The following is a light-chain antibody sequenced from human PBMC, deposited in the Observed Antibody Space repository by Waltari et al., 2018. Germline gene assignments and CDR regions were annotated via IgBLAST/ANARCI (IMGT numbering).Light chain of an antibody. V-gene: IGKV2-30*01. CDR1: KSIVDSDGNTY. Sequence: DVVMTQSPLSLPVTLGQPASISCRSSKSIVDSDGNTYLNWFHQRPGQSPRRLIYKVSNRDSGVPDRFSGSGSGVDFTLRISRVEAGDVGLYYCMQNTHWPYTFGQGTKLEIK. CDR2: KVS. CDR3: MQNTHWPYT. J-gene: IGKJ2*01.